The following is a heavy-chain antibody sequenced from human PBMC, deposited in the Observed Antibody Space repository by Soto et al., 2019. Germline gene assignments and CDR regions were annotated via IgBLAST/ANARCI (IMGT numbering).Heavy chain of an antibody. V-gene: IGHV4-59*08. Sequence: SETLSLTCTVSGGSFSSYYWSWIRQPPGKGLEWIGYIYYSGSTNYNPSLKSRVTISVDTSKNQFSLKLSSVTAADTAVYYCARLAVAASGAWFDPWGQGTLVTVSS. CDR2: IYYSGST. D-gene: IGHD6-19*01. CDR3: ARLAVAASGAWFDP. J-gene: IGHJ5*02. CDR1: GGSFSSYY.